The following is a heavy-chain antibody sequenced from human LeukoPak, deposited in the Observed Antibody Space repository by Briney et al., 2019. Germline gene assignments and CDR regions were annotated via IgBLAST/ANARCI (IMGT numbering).Heavy chain of an antibody. CDR3: AGGRRGYDSSGYYPFYYFDY. D-gene: IGHD3-22*01. CDR1: GYTFTSYG. CDR2: ISAYNGNT. J-gene: IGHJ4*02. Sequence: ASVKVSCKASGYTFTSYGISWVRQAPGQGLEWMGWISAYNGNTNYAQKLRGRVTMTTDTSTSTAYMELRSLRSDDTAVYYCAGGRRGYDSSGYYPFYYFDYWGQGTLVTVSS. V-gene: IGHV1-18*01.